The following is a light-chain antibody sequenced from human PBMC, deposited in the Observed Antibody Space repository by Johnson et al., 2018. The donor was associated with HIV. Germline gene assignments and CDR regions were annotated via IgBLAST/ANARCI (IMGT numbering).Light chain of an antibody. Sequence: QPVLTQPPSVSAAPGQKVTISCSGSSSNIGNNFVSWYQQFPGRAPKLLIYDNNKRTSGIPDRVSGSKSGTSATLGITGLQTGDEADYYCGTWDSSLRVCVFGTGTKVTVL. J-gene: IGLJ1*01. CDR1: SSNIGNNF. V-gene: IGLV1-51*01. CDR3: GTWDSSLRVCV. CDR2: DNN.